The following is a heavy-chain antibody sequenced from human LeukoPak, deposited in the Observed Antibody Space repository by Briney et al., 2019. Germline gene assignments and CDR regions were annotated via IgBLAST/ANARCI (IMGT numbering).Heavy chain of an antibody. J-gene: IGHJ4*02. D-gene: IGHD6-13*01. CDR2: IDSSGGYM. CDR1: GFTFNTYS. CDR3: ARVKWLSAAGTEGNFDY. V-gene: IGHV3-21*01. Sequence: GGSLRLSCEASGFTFNTYSMNWARQAPGKGLEWVSSIDSSGGYMFYADSVKGRFTISRDNAKNSLYLQMDGLRAEDTAVYYCARVKWLSAAGTEGNFDYWGQGTLVTVSS.